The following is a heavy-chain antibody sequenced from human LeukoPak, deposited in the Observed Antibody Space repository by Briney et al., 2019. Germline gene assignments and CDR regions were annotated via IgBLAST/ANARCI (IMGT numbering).Heavy chain of an antibody. V-gene: IGHV4-39*07. Sequence: SETLSLTCTVSGGSISSSSYSWGWIRQPPGKGLEWIGEINHSGSTNYNPSLKSRVTISVDTSKNQFSLKLSSVTAADTAVYYCARGPGEKQLVPYYYYGMDVWGQGTTVTVSS. CDR1: GGSISSSSYS. J-gene: IGHJ6*02. CDR2: INHSGST. D-gene: IGHD6-6*01. CDR3: ARGPGEKQLVPYYYYGMDV.